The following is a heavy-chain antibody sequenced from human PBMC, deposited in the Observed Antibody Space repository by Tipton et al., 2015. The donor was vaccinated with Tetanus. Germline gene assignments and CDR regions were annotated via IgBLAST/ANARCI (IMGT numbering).Heavy chain of an antibody. CDR2: IYYTGNT. Sequence: TLSLTCTVSGGSMSSSSYFWAWIRQPPGKGLEWIGSIYYTGNTYYNSSLKSRVTISVDTSKNQFSLKLTSVPAADTSVYYCARHTSNWKALGFDPWGQGTLVTVSS. D-gene: IGHD1-20*01. CDR3: ARHTSNWKALGFDP. V-gene: IGHV4-39*01. CDR1: GGSMSSSSYF. J-gene: IGHJ5*02.